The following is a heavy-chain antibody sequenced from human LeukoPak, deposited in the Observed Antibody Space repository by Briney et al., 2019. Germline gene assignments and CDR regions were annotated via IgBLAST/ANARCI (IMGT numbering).Heavy chain of an antibody. CDR3: ARRVRYYYYMDV. CDR2: IYHSGST. Sequence: PSETLSLTCTVSGYSISSGYYWGWIRQPPGKGLEWIGSIYHSGSTYYNPSLKSRVTISVDTSKNQFPLKLSSVTAADTAVYYCARRVRYYYYMDVWGKGTTVTISS. CDR1: GYSISSGYY. D-gene: IGHD3-10*01. J-gene: IGHJ6*03. V-gene: IGHV4-38-2*02.